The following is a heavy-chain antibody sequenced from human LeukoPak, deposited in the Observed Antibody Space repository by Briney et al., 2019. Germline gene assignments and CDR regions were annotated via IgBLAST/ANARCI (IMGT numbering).Heavy chain of an antibody. CDR2: ISGSGATT. D-gene: IGHD6-19*01. Sequence: GGSLRLSCAASGFTFSSYVMSWVRQAPGKGLEWVPVISGSGATTYYADSVKGRFTISRDNSKHTVYLQMNSLSAEDTAVYYCAKDRESGLYRMDYWGGGTLVTVSS. J-gene: IGHJ4*02. CDR1: GFTFSSYV. CDR3: AKDRESGLYRMDY. V-gene: IGHV3-23*01.